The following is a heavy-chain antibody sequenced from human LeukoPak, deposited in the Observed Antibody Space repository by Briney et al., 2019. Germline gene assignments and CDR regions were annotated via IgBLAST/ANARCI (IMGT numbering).Heavy chain of an antibody. Sequence: ASVKVSCKASGGTFSSYAISWVRQAPGQGLEWMGGIIPIFGTANYAQKFQGRVTITADKSTSTAYMELNSLRAEDTAVYYCARGYYYDSSGLGSDAFDIWGQGTMVTVSS. D-gene: IGHD3-22*01. CDR3: ARGYYYDSSGLGSDAFDI. CDR2: IIPIFGTA. J-gene: IGHJ3*02. CDR1: GGTFSSYA. V-gene: IGHV1-69*06.